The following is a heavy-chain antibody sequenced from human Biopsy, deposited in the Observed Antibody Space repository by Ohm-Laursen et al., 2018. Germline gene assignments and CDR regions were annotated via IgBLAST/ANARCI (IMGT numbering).Heavy chain of an antibody. CDR3: ALQSVAQMKNFDY. Sequence: ASVNASCKASGFSFTGYYIHWVRQAPGQGLEWMGWITPKRGDTNYAHKFQSNITMTRDTSMSTAYMEMSRLRCDDTAVYYCALQSVAQMKNFDYWGQGTLVTVSS. CDR1: GFSFTGYY. J-gene: IGHJ4*02. D-gene: IGHD6-19*01. V-gene: IGHV1-2*02. CDR2: ITPKRGDT.